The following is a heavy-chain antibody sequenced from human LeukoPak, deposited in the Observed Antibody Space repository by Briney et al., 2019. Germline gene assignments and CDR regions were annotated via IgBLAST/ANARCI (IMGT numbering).Heavy chain of an antibody. J-gene: IGHJ4*02. Sequence: GASVKLSCKASGYTFTGYYMHWVRQAPGQGLEWMGWINPNSGGTNYAQKVQGRVTMTRDTSISTAYMELSRLRSDDTAVYSCARGQQQLAGFIDYWGQGTLVTVSS. D-gene: IGHD6-13*01. CDR1: GYTFTGYY. V-gene: IGHV1-2*02. CDR2: INPNSGGT. CDR3: ARGQQQLAGFIDY.